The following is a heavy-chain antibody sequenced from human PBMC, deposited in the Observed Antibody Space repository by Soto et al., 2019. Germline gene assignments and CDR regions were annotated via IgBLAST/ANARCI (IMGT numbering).Heavy chain of an antibody. J-gene: IGHJ4*02. CDR2: INHSGST. D-gene: IGHD6-13*01. Sequence: PSETLSLTCGVYGGSFSGYYWSWIRQPPGKGLEWIGEINHSGSTNYNPSLKSRVTISVDTSKNQFSLKLSSVTAADTAVYYCARTSSSWSYFDYWGQGTLVTVSS. CDR3: ARTSSSWSYFDY. V-gene: IGHV4-34*01. CDR1: GGSFSGYY.